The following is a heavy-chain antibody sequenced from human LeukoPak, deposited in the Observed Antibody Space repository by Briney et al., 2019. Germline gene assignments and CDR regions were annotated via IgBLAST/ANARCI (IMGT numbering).Heavy chain of an antibody. Sequence: GGSLRLSCAASGFTVSRNYMTWVRQAPGKGLEWVSVVYTGGSTYSADSVKGRFTISRDNSKNTLFLQMYGLRAEDTAVYYCAKAGVAAPDFDYFDCWGQGTLLTVPS. CDR1: GFTVSRNY. CDR3: AKAGVAAPDFDYFDC. CDR2: VYTGGST. J-gene: IGHJ4*02. V-gene: IGHV3-53*01. D-gene: IGHD6-13*01.